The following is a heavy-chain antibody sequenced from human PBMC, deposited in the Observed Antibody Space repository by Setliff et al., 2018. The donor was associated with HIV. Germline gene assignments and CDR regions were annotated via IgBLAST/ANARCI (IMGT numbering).Heavy chain of an antibody. CDR2: INPSGGST. J-gene: IGHJ4*02. D-gene: IGHD3-16*01. V-gene: IGHV1-46*01. CDR3: ARDLEGDDYVWGSDTPPGYYFDY. Sequence: ASVKVSCKASGYTFTSYYMHWVRQAPGQGLEWMGIINPSGGSTSYAQKFQGRVTMTRDTSTRTGYMELSSLRSEDTAVYYCARDLEGDDYVWGSDTPPGYYFDYWGQGTLVTVSS. CDR1: GYTFTSYY.